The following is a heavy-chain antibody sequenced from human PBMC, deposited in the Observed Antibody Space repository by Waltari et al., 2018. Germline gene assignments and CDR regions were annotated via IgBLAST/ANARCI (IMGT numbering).Heavy chain of an antibody. CDR3: ARADYGDYVGQAY. V-gene: IGHV1-69*08. J-gene: IGHJ4*02. CDR2: IIPICGTA. CDR1: GGTFSSYA. Sequence: QVQLVQSGAEVKKPGSSVKVSCKASGGTFSSYAISWVRQAPGQGLEVMGRIIPICGTANDAQKVQGRVTITADKSTGTAYMELSSLRSDDTAVYYCARADYGDYVGQAYWGQGTLVTVSS. D-gene: IGHD4-17*01.